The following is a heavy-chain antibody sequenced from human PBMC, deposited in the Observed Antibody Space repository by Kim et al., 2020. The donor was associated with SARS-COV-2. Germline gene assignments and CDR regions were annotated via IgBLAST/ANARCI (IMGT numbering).Heavy chain of an antibody. CDR1: GGSISSYY. CDR2: IYYSGST. CDR3: ARSGWNYYMDV. J-gene: IGHJ6*03. Sequence: SETLSLTCTVSGGSISSYYWSWIRQPPGKGLEWIGYIYYSGSTNYNPSLKSRVTISVDTSKNKFSLKLSSVTAADTAVYYCARSGWNYYMDVWGKGTTVTVSS. D-gene: IGHD1-1*01. V-gene: IGHV4-59*01.